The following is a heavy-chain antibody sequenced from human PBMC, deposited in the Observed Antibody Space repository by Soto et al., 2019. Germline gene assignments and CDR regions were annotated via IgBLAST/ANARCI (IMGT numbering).Heavy chain of an antibody. CDR1: GGSVRSGSYY. D-gene: IGHD1-1*01. J-gene: IGHJ4*01. CDR2: IYYTGTT. Sequence: SETLSLTCTVSGGSVRSGSYYWSWIRQPPGKGLEWIGFIYYTGTTNYNPSLKSRVTISVDTSKNQFSLNLLSLTAADTAMYYCARERTGDPTFFDYWGQGALVTVSS. CDR3: ARERTGDPTFFDY. V-gene: IGHV4-61*01.